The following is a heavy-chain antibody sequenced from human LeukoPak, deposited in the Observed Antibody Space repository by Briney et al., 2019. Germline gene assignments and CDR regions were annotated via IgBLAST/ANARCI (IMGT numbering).Heavy chain of an antibody. CDR2: INHSGST. V-gene: IGHV4-34*01. CDR3: ARLGSGPRYCSSTSCPRTLNYYYYYMDV. D-gene: IGHD2-2*01. J-gene: IGHJ6*03. Sequence: KPSETLSLTCAVYGGSFSGYYWSWIRQPPGKGLEWIGEINHSGSTNYNPSLKSRVTISVDTSKNQFSLKLSSVTAADTAVYYCARLGSGPRYCSSTSCPRTLNYYYYYMDVWGKGTTVTVSS. CDR1: GGSFSGYY.